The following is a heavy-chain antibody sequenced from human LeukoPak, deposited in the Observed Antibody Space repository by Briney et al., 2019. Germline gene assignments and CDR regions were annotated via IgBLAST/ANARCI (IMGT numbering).Heavy chain of an antibody. CDR3: ARESRPEGITMVRGVIN. J-gene: IGHJ4*02. CDR2: INPNSGGT. Sequence: GASVKVSCKASGYTFTGYYMHWVRQAPGQGLKWMGWINPNSGGTNYAQKFQGRVTMTRDTSISTAYMELSRLRSDDTAVYYCARESRPEGITMVRGVINWGQGTLVTVSS. D-gene: IGHD3-10*01. CDR1: GYTFTGYY. V-gene: IGHV1-2*02.